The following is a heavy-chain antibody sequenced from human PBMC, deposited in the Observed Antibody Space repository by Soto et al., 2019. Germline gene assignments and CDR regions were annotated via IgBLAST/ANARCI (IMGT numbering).Heavy chain of an antibody. D-gene: IGHD6-25*01. V-gene: IGHV1-24*01. J-gene: IGHJ2*01. CDR2: FDPEDGET. CDR3: ATVRRQRWHWYFDL. CDR1: GYTLTELS. Sequence: ASVKVSWKVSGYTLTELSMHWVRQAPGKGLEWMGGFDPEDGETIYAQKFQGRVTMTEDTSTDTAYMELSSLRSEDTAVYYCATVRRQRWHWYFDLCGPGTLVTVSS.